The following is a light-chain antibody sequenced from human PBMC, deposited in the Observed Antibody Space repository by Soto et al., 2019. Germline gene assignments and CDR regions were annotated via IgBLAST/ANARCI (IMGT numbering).Light chain of an antibody. CDR2: KAS. CDR1: QSISSW. J-gene: IGKJ1*01. V-gene: IGKV1-5*03. CDR3: EQYNIYST. Sequence: DIQMTQSHSTLSASVGDRVTITCRASQSISSWLAWYQQKPGKAPKLLIYKASSLESGVPSRFSGSGSGTEFTLTISSLQPDDFATYFCEQYNIYSTFGQGTKVEIK.